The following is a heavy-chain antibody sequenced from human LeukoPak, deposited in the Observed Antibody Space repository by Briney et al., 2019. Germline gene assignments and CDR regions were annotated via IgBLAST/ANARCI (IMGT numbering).Heavy chain of an antibody. CDR3: ARPVAGPGGVDY. D-gene: IGHD6-19*01. CDR2: MNPNSGNT. Sequence: ASVKVSCKASGYTFTSYDINWVRQATGQGLEWMGWMNPNSGNTGYAQKFQGRVTMTRNTSISTAYMELSSLRSEDTAVYYCARPVAGPGGVDYWGQGTLVTVSS. V-gene: IGHV1-8*01. J-gene: IGHJ4*02. CDR1: GYTFTSYD.